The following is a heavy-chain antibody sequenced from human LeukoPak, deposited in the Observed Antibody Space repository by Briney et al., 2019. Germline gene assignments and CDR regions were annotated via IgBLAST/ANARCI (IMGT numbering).Heavy chain of an antibody. Sequence: SETLSLTCTVSGYSISSGYYWGWIRQPPGKGLEWIGSIYHSGSTYYNPSLKSRVTISVDTSKNQFSLKLSSVTAADTAVYYCARVATMVRGVTVYYYYYYMDVWGKGTTVTVSS. CDR1: GYSISSGYY. D-gene: IGHD3-10*01. CDR2: IYHSGST. CDR3: ARVATMVRGVTVYYYYYYMDV. V-gene: IGHV4-38-2*02. J-gene: IGHJ6*03.